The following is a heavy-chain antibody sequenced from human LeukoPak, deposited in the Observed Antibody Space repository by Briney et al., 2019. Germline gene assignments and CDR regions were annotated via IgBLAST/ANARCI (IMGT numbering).Heavy chain of an antibody. V-gene: IGHV1-2*02. Sequence: ASVKVSCKASGYTFTGYYMHWVRQAPGQGLEWMGWTNPNSGGTNYAQKFQGRVTMTRDTSISTAYMELSRLRSDDTAVYYCASGDAIVVVPAAPFDPWGQGTLVTVSS. CDR3: ASGDAIVVVPAAPFDP. CDR2: TNPNSGGT. CDR1: GYTFTGYY. D-gene: IGHD2-2*01. J-gene: IGHJ5*02.